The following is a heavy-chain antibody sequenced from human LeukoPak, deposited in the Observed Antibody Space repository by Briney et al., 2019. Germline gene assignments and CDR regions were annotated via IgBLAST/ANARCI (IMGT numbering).Heavy chain of an antibody. CDR2: INPNSGGT. D-gene: IGHD3-22*01. Sequence: GASVKVSCKASGYTFTGYYMHWVRQAPGQGLEWMGWINPNSGGTNYAQKFQGRVTMTRDTSISTAYMELSRLRSDDTAVYYCARDGGSGYPDLNWFDPWGQGTLVTVSP. J-gene: IGHJ5*02. V-gene: IGHV1-2*02. CDR1: GYTFTGYY. CDR3: ARDGGSGYPDLNWFDP.